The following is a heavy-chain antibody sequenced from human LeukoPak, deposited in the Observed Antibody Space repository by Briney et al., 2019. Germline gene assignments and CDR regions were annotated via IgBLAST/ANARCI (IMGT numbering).Heavy chain of an antibody. CDR3: ARGYYSSSRFDS. V-gene: IGHV3-74*01. CDR1: GFTFSRSW. CDR2: VNSDGSTT. D-gene: IGHD6-13*01. Sequence: GGSLRLCCAASGFTFSRSWMHWVRQAPGKGLVWVSRVNSDGSTTNYADSVKGRFTISRDNAENTLYMRMNSLRPEDTAVYYCARGYYSSSRFDSWGQGTLVTVSS. J-gene: IGHJ4*02.